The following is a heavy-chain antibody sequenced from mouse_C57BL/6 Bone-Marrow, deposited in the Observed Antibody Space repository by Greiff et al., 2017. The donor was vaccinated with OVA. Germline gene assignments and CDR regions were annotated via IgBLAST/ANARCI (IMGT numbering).Heavy chain of an antibody. CDR2: INPNNGGT. D-gene: IGHD3-2*02. CDR1: GYTFTDYN. V-gene: IGHV1-22*01. J-gene: IGHJ3*01. Sequence: VQLQQSGPDKMKPGASVKMSCKASGYTFTDYNMHWVKQSHGKSLEWIGYINPNNGGTSYNQKFKGKATLTVNKSSSTAYMELRSLTSEDSAVYYCARWDSSGSWFAYWGQGTLVTVSA. CDR3: ARWDSSGSWFAY.